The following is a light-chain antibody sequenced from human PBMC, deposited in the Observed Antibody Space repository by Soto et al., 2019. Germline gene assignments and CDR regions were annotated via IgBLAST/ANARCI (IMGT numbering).Light chain of an antibody. CDR1: NIGSKS. J-gene: IGLJ3*02. CDR3: QVWDSYSDHVV. Sequence: SYELTQPPSVSVAPGQTARITCGESNIGSKSVHWYQQKPGQAPVLVVSHDSDRSSGMPERFSGSNSGNTAALTIGRVDAGDEADYFCQVWDSYSDHVVFGGGTKLTVL. CDR2: HDS. V-gene: IGLV3-21*02.